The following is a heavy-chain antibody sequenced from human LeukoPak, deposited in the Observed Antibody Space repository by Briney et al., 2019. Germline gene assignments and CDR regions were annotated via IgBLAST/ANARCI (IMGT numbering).Heavy chain of an antibody. CDR3: ARATLAGYTRGWSLGASDI. V-gene: IGHV4-38-2*01. CDR2: IYHDGNT. CDR1: GYSISSGHY. J-gene: IGHJ3*02. Sequence: PSETLSLTCAVSGYSISSGHYWGWFRPPPGKGLEWLASIYHDGNTYYNPSLRSRVTISLDTSNDQFSLQLTSVTAADTALYYCARATLAGYTRGWSLGASDIWGQGTKVTVSP. D-gene: IGHD6-19*01.